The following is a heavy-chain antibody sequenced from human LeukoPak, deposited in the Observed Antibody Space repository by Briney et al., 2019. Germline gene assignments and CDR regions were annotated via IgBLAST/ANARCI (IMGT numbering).Heavy chain of an antibody. CDR2: TYYGGST. Sequence: SETLSLTCTVSGGSISSSDYYWGWIRQPPGKGLEWLGSTYYGGSTYYNPSLKSRVTISVDTSMNQFSLKLSFVTTADTAVYYCARALGYCSGGSCTRGYNWFDPWGQGTLVTVPS. CDR3: ARALGYCSGGSCTRGYNWFDP. CDR1: GGSISSSDYY. J-gene: IGHJ5*02. V-gene: IGHV4-39*01. D-gene: IGHD2-15*01.